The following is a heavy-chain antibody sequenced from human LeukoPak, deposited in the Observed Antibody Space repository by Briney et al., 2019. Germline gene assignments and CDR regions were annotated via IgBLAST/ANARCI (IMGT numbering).Heavy chain of an antibody. V-gene: IGHV3-30*04. Sequence: GGSLRLSCEASGLTFSSYAMHWVRQAPGKGLEWVAVISYDGDNKYYADSVKGRFTISRDNSKNTLYLQMNSLRAEDTAVYYCAKDFWSGYHSGYFDYWGQGTLVTVSS. CDR2: ISYDGDNK. J-gene: IGHJ4*02. CDR3: AKDFWSGYHSGYFDY. D-gene: IGHD3-3*01. CDR1: GLTFSSYA.